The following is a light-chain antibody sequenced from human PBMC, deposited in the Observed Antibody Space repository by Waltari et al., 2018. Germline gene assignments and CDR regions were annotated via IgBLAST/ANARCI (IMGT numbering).Light chain of an antibody. CDR3: QQYNNWPPWT. CDR2: GAS. V-gene: IGKV3D-15*01. Sequence: EILITQSPATLSVSPGERATLSCRASQSVSGNLAGYQQKPGQAPRLLIYGASTRATGIPARFSGSGSGTEFTLTISSLQSEDFAVYYCQQYNNWPPWTFGQGTKVEIK. J-gene: IGKJ1*01. CDR1: QSVSGN.